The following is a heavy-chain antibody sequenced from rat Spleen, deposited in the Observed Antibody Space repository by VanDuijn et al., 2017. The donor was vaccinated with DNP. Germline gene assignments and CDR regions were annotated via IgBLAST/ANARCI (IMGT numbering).Heavy chain of an antibody. D-gene: IGHD1-2*01. V-gene: IGHV5-31*01. Sequence: EVQLVESGGDLVQPGRSLKLSCVASGFTFNNYWMTWIRQVPGKGLEWVASITSSGGSIYYPDSVKGRFTISRDDAKNTLYLQMNSLRSEDTATYYCARTPYSSYRCYFDYWGQGVMVTVSS. CDR2: ITSSGGSI. CDR1: GFTFNNYW. CDR3: ARTPYSSYRCYFDY. J-gene: IGHJ2*01.